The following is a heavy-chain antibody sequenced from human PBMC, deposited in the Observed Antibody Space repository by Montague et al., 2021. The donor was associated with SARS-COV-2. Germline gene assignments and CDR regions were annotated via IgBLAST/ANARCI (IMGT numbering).Heavy chain of an antibody. V-gene: IGHV4-59*08. CDR1: GGSFRDYA. CDR3: AGRLPQYTSGWYFDQ. Sequence: SETLSLTCAFAGGSFRDYAWSWIRQPPGKRLEWIGYLSYSGRPMXNPSLESGVSISVNTSKNQFSLRLRSVIAADTAVYYCAGRLPQYTSGWYFDQWGQGTLVAVSS. CDR2: LSYSGRP. D-gene: IGHD6-19*01. J-gene: IGHJ4*02.